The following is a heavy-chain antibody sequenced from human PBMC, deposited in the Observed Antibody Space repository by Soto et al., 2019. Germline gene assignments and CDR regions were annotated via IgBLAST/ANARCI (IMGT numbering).Heavy chain of an antibody. Sequence: PGGSLRLSCAASGFTFSSYSMNRVRQAPGKGLEWVSYISSSSSTIYYADSVKGRFTISRDNAKNSLYLQMNSLRDEDTAVYYCARKNTYYYDGSGRMDVRGQGTTVTVPS. V-gene: IGHV3-48*02. D-gene: IGHD3-22*01. J-gene: IGHJ6*02. CDR1: GFTFSSYS. CDR3: ARKNTYYYDGSGRMDV. CDR2: ISSSSSTI.